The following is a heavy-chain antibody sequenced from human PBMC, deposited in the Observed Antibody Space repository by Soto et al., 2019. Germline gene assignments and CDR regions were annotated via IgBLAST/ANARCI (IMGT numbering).Heavy chain of an antibody. D-gene: IGHD3-10*01. CDR2: IWYDGSNK. V-gene: IGHV3-33*01. CDR1: GFTFSSYG. J-gene: IGHJ5*02. Sequence: GGSLRLSCAASGFTFSSYGMHWVRQAPGKGLEWVAVIWYDGSNKYYADSVKGRFTISRDNSKNTLYLQMNSLRAEDTAVYYCARGRTGYWFDPWGQGTLVTVSS. CDR3: ARGRTGYWFDP.